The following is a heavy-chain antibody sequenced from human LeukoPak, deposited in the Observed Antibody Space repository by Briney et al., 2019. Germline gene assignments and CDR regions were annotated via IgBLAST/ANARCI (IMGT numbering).Heavy chain of an antibody. J-gene: IGHJ6*03. Sequence: SETLSLTCAVSGGSFSGYYWTWIRQPPGKGLEWIGYVDHTGSTNFNPSLNGRVSISRDTTKNLFSLRLRSVTAADTAVYFCARGRVSSSTWYSTYYYYFYMDLWGKGTTVTVSS. CDR2: VDHTGST. CDR3: ARGRVSSSTWYSTYYYYFYMDL. D-gene: IGHD6-13*01. V-gene: IGHV4-59*01. CDR1: GGSFSGYY.